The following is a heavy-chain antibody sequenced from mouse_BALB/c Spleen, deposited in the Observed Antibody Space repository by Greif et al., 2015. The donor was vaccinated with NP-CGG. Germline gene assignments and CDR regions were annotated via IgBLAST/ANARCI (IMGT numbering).Heavy chain of an antibody. Sequence: EVQRVESGPRLVKPSQTLSLTCSVTGDSITSGYWNWIRKFPGNKLEYMGYISYSGSTYYNPSLKSRISITRDTSKNQYYLQLNSVTTEDTATYYCARWIYDGYLFAYWGQGTLVTVSA. CDR1: GDSITSGY. V-gene: IGHV3-8*02. CDR3: ARWIYDGYLFAY. D-gene: IGHD2-2*01. CDR2: ISYSGST. J-gene: IGHJ3*01.